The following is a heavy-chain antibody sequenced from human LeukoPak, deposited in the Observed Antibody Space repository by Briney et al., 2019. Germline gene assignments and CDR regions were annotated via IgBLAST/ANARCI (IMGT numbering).Heavy chain of an antibody. J-gene: IGHJ4*02. V-gene: IGHV4-34*01. CDR3: ARGRIMATIRIYCFDY. CDR2: INHSGST. D-gene: IGHD5-12*01. Sequence: SETLSLTCAVYGGSFSGYYWSWIRQPPGKGLEWIGEINHSGSTNYNPSLKSRVTISVDTSKNQFSLKLSSVTAADTAVYYCARGRIMATIRIYCFDYWGQGTLVTVSS. CDR1: GGSFSGYY.